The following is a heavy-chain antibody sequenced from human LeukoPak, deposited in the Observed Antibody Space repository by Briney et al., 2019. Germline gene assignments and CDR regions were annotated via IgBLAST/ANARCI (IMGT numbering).Heavy chain of an antibody. CDR3: TTDFWSGYSYFDY. D-gene: IGHD3-3*01. Sequence: GGSLRLSCAASGFTFSSFAMIWVRQAPGKGLEWVGRIKSKTDGGTTDYAAPVKGRFTISRDDSKNTLYLQMNSLRTEDTAVYYCTTDFWSGYSYFDYWGQGTLVTVSS. V-gene: IGHV3-15*01. CDR2: IKSKTDGGTT. CDR1: GFTFSSFA. J-gene: IGHJ4*02.